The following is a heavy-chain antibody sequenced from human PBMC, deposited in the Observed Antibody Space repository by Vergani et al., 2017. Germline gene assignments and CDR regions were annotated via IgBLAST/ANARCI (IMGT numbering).Heavy chain of an antibody. V-gene: IGHV3-11*04. CDR2: ISSSGSTI. CDR1: GFTFSDYY. J-gene: IGHJ4*02. CDR3: ARRRYCSSTSCYTAIPHLDY. D-gene: IGHD2-2*02. Sequence: QVQLVESGGGLVKPGGSLRLSCAASGFTFSDYYMSWIRQAPGKGLEWVSYISSSGSTIYYADSVKGRFTISRDNAKNSLYLQMNSLRAEDTAVYYCARRRYCSSTSCYTAIPHLDYWGQGTLVTVSS.